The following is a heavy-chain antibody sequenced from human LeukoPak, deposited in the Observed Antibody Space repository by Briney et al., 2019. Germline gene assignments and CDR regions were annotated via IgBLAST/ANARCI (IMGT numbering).Heavy chain of an antibody. CDR1: GFTFSSYG. J-gene: IGHJ4*02. CDR3: AKDGRNYDSWSGYIV. V-gene: IGHV3-30*02. CDR2: IRYDGSNK. D-gene: IGHD3-3*01. Sequence: GGSLRLSCAASGFTFSSYGMHWVRQAPGKGLEWVAFIRYDGSNKYYADSVKGRFTISRDNSKNTLYLQMNSLRAEDTAVYYCAKDGRNYDSWSGYIVWGQGTLVTVSS.